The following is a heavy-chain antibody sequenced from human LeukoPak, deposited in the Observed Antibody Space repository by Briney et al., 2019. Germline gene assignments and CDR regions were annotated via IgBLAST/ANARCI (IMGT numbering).Heavy chain of an antibody. Sequence: GGSLRLSCAASGFTFSSYSMNWVRQAPGKGLERVSSISTSSSYIYYADSVRGRFTISRDNAKNSLYLQMNSLRAEDTAVYSCARGADGVSSNSRGWFDPWGQGTLVTVSS. CDR3: ARGADGVSSNSRGWFDP. D-gene: IGHD2-15*01. CDR1: GFTFSSYS. CDR2: ISTSSSYI. V-gene: IGHV3-21*01. J-gene: IGHJ5*02.